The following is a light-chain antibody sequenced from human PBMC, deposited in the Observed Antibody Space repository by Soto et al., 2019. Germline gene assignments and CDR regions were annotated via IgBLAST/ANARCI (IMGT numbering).Light chain of an antibody. CDR1: QSISNW. CDR2: GAS. Sequence: DIQMTQSPSTLPASVGDRVTITCRASQSISNWLAWYQQKPGTAPKLLIYGASNLESGVPSRFSGSGSGTEFTLTITTLQPDDFATYFCQHYRRNTWSFGPGTKVDIK. CDR3: QHYRRNTWS. V-gene: IGKV1-5*01. J-gene: IGKJ1*01.